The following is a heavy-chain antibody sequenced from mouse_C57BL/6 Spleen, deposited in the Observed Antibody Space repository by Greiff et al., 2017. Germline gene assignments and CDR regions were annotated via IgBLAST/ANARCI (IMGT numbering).Heavy chain of an antibody. D-gene: IGHD1-1*01. CDR1: GFNIKNTY. CDR2: IDPANGNT. J-gene: IGHJ4*01. Sequence: VHVKQSVAELVRPGASVKLSCTASGFNIKNTYMHWVKQRPEQGLEWIGRIDPANGNTKYAPKFQGKATITADTSSNTAYLQLSSLTSEDTAIYYCARGDYGSSYAAMDYWGQGTSVTVSS. CDR3: ARGDYGSSYAAMDY. V-gene: IGHV14-3*01.